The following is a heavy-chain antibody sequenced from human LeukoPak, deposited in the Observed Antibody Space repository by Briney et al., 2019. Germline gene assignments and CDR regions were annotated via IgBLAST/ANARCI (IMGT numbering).Heavy chain of an antibody. CDR2: VSNYGSHK. CDR1: GFSLSEYG. CDR3: ARDRINMMVLGHDSGLDC. D-gene: IGHD3-10*01. V-gene: IGHV3-30*03. Sequence: GGSLRLSCVGSGFSLSEYGIHWVRQAPGKGLEWVAVVSNYGSHKYYADSVKGQFTISRDASGDTVSLHMNSMRVEDTAVYYCARDRINMMVLGHDSGLDCWGQGTLVTVSS. J-gene: IGHJ4*02.